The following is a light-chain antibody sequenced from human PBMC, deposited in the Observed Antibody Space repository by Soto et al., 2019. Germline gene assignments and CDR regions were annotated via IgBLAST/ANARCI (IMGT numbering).Light chain of an antibody. V-gene: IGLV2-11*01. CDR2: DVS. CDR3: CSYAVRYTFKVV. J-gene: IGLJ2*01. CDR1: SRDDGGYNY. Sequence: QSVLTQPRSVSGSPGQSVTISCTGTSRDDGGYNYVSWYQQHPAKAPKLMTYDVSKRPSGVRDRFSGSKSGHTASLTISGLQAEDEADYYCCSYAVRYTFKVVFGGGTKLTVL.